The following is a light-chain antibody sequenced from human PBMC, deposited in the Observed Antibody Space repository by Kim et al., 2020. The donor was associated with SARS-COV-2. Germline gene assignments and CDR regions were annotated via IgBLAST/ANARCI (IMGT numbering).Light chain of an antibody. Sequence: EIVMTRSPATLSVSPGERATLSCRASQSVSSNLAWYQQKPGQAPRLLIYGASTRATGIPARFNGSGSGTEFTLTISSLQSEDFAVYYCQQYNNPYTFGQGTKLEI. CDR2: GAS. J-gene: IGKJ2*01. CDR3: QQYNNPYT. CDR1: QSVSSN. V-gene: IGKV3-15*01.